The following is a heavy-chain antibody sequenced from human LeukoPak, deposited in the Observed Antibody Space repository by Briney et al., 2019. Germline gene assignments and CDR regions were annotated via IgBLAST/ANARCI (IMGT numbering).Heavy chain of an antibody. D-gene: IGHD3-16*02. V-gene: IGHV3-7*03. J-gene: IGHJ4*02. CDR1: GFTFSGYW. Sequence: GGSLRLSCAASGFTFSGYWMNWVRQAPGKGLEWVVSINQDGTKRNYLDSVRGRFTISRDNAENSVYLQMNRLRAEDTAVYYCARDGDYDYIWGSYRFEDWGQGILVTVSS. CDR3: ARDGDYDYIWGSYRFED. CDR2: INQDGTKR.